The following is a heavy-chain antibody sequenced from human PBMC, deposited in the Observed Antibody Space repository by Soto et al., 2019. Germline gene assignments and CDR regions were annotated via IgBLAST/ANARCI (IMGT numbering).Heavy chain of an antibody. Sequence: TLSLTCSVSGGSISSGYYYWSWIRQPPGKGLEWIGNIYYSGNTYYNPSLKSRVTISVDRSKNQFSLKLSSVTTADTAVYYCARSAGDTAMVRPRYFDYWGQGTLVTVSS. CDR3: ARSAGDTAMVRPRYFDY. D-gene: IGHD5-18*01. CDR2: IYYSGNT. V-gene: IGHV4-30-4*01. CDR1: GGSISSGYYY. J-gene: IGHJ4*02.